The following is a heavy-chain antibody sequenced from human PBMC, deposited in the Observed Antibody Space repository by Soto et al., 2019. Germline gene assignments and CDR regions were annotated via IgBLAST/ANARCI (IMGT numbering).Heavy chain of an antibody. CDR3: AKLGRYCSGGSCYSDGMDV. CDR2: ISGSGGST. CDR1: GFTFSSYA. J-gene: IGHJ6*02. D-gene: IGHD2-15*01. Sequence: GGSLRLSCAASGFTFSSYAMSWVRQAPGKGLEWVSAISGSGGSTYYADSVKGRFTISRDNSKNTLYLQMNSLRAEDTAVYYCAKLGRYCSGGSCYSDGMDVWGQGTTVTVSS. V-gene: IGHV3-23*01.